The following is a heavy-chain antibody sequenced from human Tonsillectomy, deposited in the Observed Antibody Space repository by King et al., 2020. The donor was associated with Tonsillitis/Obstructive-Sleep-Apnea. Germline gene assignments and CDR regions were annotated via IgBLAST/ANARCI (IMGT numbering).Heavy chain of an antibody. Sequence: LQLQESGPGLVKPSETLSLTCTVSGGSISSSTYYWGWIRQPPGKGLEWIGNIHYSGSTYYNPSLKSRVTISVDTSKNQFSLKLSFVTAADTAVFYCAGHEGNSGYCYYGMDGWGQGTTVTVSS. D-gene: IGHD4-23*01. CDR1: GGSISSSTYY. CDR2: IHYSGST. V-gene: IGHV4-39*01. J-gene: IGHJ6*02. CDR3: AGHEGNSGYCYYGMDG.